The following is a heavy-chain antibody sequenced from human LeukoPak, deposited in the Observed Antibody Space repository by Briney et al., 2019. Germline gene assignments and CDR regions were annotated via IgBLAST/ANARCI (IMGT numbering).Heavy chain of an antibody. D-gene: IGHD5-18*01. CDR1: GSTFSDYY. CDR2: ISSSGSTI. J-gene: IGHJ5*02. CDR3: ARARYSYAWFDP. V-gene: IGHV3-11*01. Sequence: GGSLRLSCAASGSTFSDYYMSWIRQAPGKGLEWVSYISSSGSTIYYADSVKGRFTISRDNAKNSLYLQMNSLRAEDTAVYYCARARYSYAWFDPWGQGTLVTVSS.